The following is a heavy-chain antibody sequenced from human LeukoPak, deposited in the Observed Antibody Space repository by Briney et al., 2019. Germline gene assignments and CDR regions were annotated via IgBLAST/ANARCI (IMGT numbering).Heavy chain of an antibody. Sequence: GGSLRLFCAASGFTFSRYCMHWVRQAPGKGLVWVSRIGDDGSTTAYADSVKGRFTISRDNAKNTLYLQMNSLRAEDTAVYYCARASRGNWFDPWGQGTLVTVSS. CDR3: ARASRGNWFDP. CDR2: IGDDGSTT. CDR1: GFTFSRYC. V-gene: IGHV3-74*01. D-gene: IGHD3-10*01. J-gene: IGHJ5*02.